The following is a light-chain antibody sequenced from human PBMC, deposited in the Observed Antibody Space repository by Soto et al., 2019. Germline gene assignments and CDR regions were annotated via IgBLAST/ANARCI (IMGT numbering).Light chain of an antibody. V-gene: IGLV1-51*01. CDR2: DTN. Sequence: QSVLTQPPSVSAAPGQKVTISCSGSSSNIGNNYVSWYQQSPGTAPKLLICDTNNRPSGIPDRFSGSKSGTSATLAITGLQAGDEADYYCGTWDSSLSAEVFGGGTKLTVL. CDR1: SSNIGNNY. CDR3: GTWDSSLSAEV. J-gene: IGLJ2*01.